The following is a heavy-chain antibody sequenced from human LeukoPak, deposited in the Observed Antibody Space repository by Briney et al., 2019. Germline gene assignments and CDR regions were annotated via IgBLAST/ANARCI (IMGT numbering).Heavy chain of an antibody. CDR1: GGSFSGYY. D-gene: IGHD6-19*01. CDR2: INHSGST. Sequence: SETLSLTCAVYGGSFSGYYWSWIRQPPGKELEWIGEINHSGSTNYNPSLKSRVTISVDTSKNQFSLKLSSVTAADTAVYYCASLSRQGYSSGWYVRDWGQGTLVTVSS. J-gene: IGHJ4*02. CDR3: ASLSRQGYSSGWYVRD. V-gene: IGHV4-34*01.